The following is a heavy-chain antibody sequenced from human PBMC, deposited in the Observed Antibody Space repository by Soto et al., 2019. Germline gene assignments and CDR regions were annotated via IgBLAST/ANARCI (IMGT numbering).Heavy chain of an antibody. CDR2: ISAYNGNT. V-gene: IGHV1-18*01. Sequence: ASVKVSCKASGYTFTSYGISWVRQAPGQGLEWMGWISAYNGNTNYAQKLQGRVTMTTDTSTSTAYMELRSLRSDDTAVYYCARGPYSSADYYYYGMDVWGQGTTVTVSS. CDR1: GYTFTSYG. J-gene: IGHJ6*02. D-gene: IGHD6-19*01. CDR3: ARGPYSSADYYYYGMDV.